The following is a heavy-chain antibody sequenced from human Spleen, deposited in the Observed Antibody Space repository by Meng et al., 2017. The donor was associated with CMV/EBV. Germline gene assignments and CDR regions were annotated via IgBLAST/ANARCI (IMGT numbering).Heavy chain of an antibody. V-gene: IGHV3-23*01. Sequence: GESLKISCAASGFTFSSYAMSWVRQAPGKGLEWVSAISTSGGSTYYADSIKGRFTISRDDSKNTLFLQMNSLRADDTAIYYCTRVRYYYDTNAYYSGFWGQGTLVTVSS. J-gene: IGHJ4*02. CDR1: GFTFSSYA. CDR2: ISTSGGST. CDR3: TRVRYYYDTNAYYSGF. D-gene: IGHD3-22*01.